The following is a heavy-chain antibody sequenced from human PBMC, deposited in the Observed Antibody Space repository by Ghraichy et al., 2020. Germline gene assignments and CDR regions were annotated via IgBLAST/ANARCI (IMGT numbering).Heavy chain of an antibody. Sequence: GGSLRLSCAASGFTFSNYSMNWVRQAPGKGLEWVSYISYSSSTVYYADSVKGRFTISRDNAKNSLYLQMNSLRAEDAAVYYCAGDPPGIAVAGSGYFYDSSGYHLDYWGQGTLVTVSS. CDR1: GFTFSNYS. J-gene: IGHJ4*02. CDR3: AGDPPGIAVAGSGYFYDSSGYHLDY. CDR2: ISYSSSTV. D-gene: IGHD3-22*01. V-gene: IGHV3-48*01.